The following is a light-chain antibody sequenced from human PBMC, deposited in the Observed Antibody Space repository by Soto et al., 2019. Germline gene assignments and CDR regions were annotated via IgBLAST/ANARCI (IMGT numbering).Light chain of an antibody. Sequence: IVMTQSPATLPVSPGERATLSCRASQSVSSYLAWYQQKPGQAPRLLSYDASNRATGIPARFSGSGSGTDFTLTISSLEPEDFAVYYCQQRSNWPPITFGQGTRLEIK. V-gene: IGKV3-11*01. CDR1: QSVSSY. J-gene: IGKJ5*01. CDR2: DAS. CDR3: QQRSNWPPIT.